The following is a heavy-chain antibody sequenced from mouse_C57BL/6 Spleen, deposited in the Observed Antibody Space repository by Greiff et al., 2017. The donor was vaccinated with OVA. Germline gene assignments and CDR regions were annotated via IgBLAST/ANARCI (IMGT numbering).Heavy chain of an antibody. D-gene: IGHD2-3*01. CDR2: INPNNGGT. Sequence: EVQLQQSGPELVKPGASVKISCKASGYTFTDYYMNWVKQSHGKSLEWIGDINPNNGGTSYNQKFKGKATLTVDKSSSTAYMELRSLTSEDSAVYYCARWDDYVDYWGQGTTLTVSS. J-gene: IGHJ2*01. CDR1: GYTFTDYY. CDR3: ARWDDYVDY. V-gene: IGHV1-26*01.